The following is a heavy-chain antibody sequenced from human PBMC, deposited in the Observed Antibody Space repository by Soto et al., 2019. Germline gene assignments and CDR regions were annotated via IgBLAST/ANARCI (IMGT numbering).Heavy chain of an antibody. V-gene: IGHV1-69*01. Sequence: QVQLVQSGAEVKKPGSSVKVSCKASGGTFSSYAISWVRQAPGQGLEWMGGIIPIFGTANYAQKFQGRVTITADESTSTAYMELSSLRSEDTAVYYCAREPTCSGGSCYSIGYYYYGMDVWGQGTTVTVSS. CDR1: GGTFSSYA. CDR2: IIPIFGTA. CDR3: AREPTCSGGSCYSIGYYYYGMDV. J-gene: IGHJ6*02. D-gene: IGHD2-15*01.